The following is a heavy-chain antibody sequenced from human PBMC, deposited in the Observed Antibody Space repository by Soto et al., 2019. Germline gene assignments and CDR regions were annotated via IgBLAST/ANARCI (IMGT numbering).Heavy chain of an antibody. CDR1: GGSFSGYY. CDR3: ARVQWFGMDGRY. CDR2: INHSGST. V-gene: IGHV4-34*02. D-gene: IGHD3-10*01. Sequence: QVKLQQWGAGLLKPSETLSLTCAVYGGSFSGYYWSWIRQPTGKGLEWIGEINHSGSTIYNPSLEMRVTIAVDTSKNQYYHNLSSVTAADTAVYYCARVQWFGMDGRYWGQGAVVTVSS. J-gene: IGHJ4*02.